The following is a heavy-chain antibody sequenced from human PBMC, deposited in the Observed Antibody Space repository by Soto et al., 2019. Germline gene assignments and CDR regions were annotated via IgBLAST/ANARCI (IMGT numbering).Heavy chain of an antibody. CDR3: ARFYDSSGYPPFDY. D-gene: IGHD3-22*01. CDR2: IIPIFGTA. V-gene: IGHV1-69*13. J-gene: IGHJ4*02. CDR1: GGTFSSYA. Sequence: EASVKVSCKASGGTFSSYAISWVRQAPGQGLEWMGGIIPIFGTANYAQKFQGRVTITADESTSTAYMELSSLRSEDTAVYYCARFYDSSGYPPFDYWGQGTLVTVSS.